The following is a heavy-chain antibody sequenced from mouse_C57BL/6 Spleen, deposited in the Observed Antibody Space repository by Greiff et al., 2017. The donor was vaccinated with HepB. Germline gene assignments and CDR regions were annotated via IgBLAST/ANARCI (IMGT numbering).Heavy chain of an antibody. D-gene: IGHD1-1*01. V-gene: IGHV5-9*01. CDR2: ISGGGGNT. CDR1: GFTFSSST. J-gene: IGHJ3*01. Sequence: EVKLMESGGGLVKPGGSLKLSCAASGFTFSSSTMSWVRQTPEKRLEWVATISGGGGNTYYPDSVKGRFTISRDNAKNTLYLQMSSLRSEDTALYYCARQDYYGTGGFAYWGQGTLVTVSA. CDR3: ARQDYYGTGGFAY.